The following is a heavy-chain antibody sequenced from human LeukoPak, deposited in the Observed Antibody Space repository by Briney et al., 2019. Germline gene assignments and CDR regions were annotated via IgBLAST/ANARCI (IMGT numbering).Heavy chain of an antibody. CDR3: ARGRIAAAGQSDAFDI. Sequence: SVKVSCKASGYTFTSYGISWVRQAPGQGLEWMGWISAYNGNTNYAQKLQGRVTITRDTSASTAYMELSSLRSEDMAVYYCARGRIAAAGQSDAFDIWGQGTMVTVSS. CDR2: ISAYNGNT. V-gene: IGHV1-18*03. CDR1: GYTFTSYG. J-gene: IGHJ3*02. D-gene: IGHD6-13*01.